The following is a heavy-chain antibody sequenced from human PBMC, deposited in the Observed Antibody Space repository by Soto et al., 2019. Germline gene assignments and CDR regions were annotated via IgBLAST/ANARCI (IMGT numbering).Heavy chain of an antibody. D-gene: IGHD2-2*02. J-gene: IGHJ4*02. CDR2: ISGSGSST. Sequence: PGGSLRLSCAASGFTFSSYAMSWVRQAPGKGLEWVSAISGSGSSTYYADSVKGRFTISRDNSKNTLYLQMNSLRAEDTAVYYCAKDRGTEGYCSSTSCYTGDWGQGTLVTVSS. V-gene: IGHV3-23*01. CDR3: AKDRGTEGYCSSTSCYTGD. CDR1: GFTFSSYA.